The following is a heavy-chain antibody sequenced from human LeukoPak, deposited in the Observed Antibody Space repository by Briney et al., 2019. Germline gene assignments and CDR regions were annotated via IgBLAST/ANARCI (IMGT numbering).Heavy chain of an antibody. V-gene: IGHV3-21*01. Sequence: GGSLRLSCAASGFTFSSYDMHWVRQAPGKGLEWVSSVSSTSGYIYYADSVKGRFTISRDNAKNSLYLQMNSLRAEDTAVYYCARDRDRQGNWFDPWGQGTLVTVSS. CDR2: VSSTSGYI. CDR1: GFTFSSYD. D-gene: IGHD2-15*01. J-gene: IGHJ5*02. CDR3: ARDRDRQGNWFDP.